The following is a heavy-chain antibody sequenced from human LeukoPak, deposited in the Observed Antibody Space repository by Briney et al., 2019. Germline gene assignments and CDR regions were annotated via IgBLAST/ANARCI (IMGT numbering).Heavy chain of an antibody. D-gene: IGHD3-10*01. CDR1: GDSISTGSYY. Sequence: SETLSLTCTVSGDSISTGSYYWSWIRQPPGKGLEWIGYIYYSGSTNYNPSLKSRVTISVDTSKNQFSLKLSSVTAADTAVYYCARDPNRGSHYLDYWGQGTLVTVSS. CDR2: IYYSGST. CDR3: ARDPNRGSHYLDY. V-gene: IGHV4-61*01. J-gene: IGHJ4*02.